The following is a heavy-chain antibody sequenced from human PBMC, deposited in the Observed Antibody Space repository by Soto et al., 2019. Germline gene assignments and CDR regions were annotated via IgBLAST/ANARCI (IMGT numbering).Heavy chain of an antibody. Sequence: VASVEVSCKASGGTFSSYTISWVRQAPGQGLEWMGGIIPIFGTANYAQKFQGRVTITADESTSTAYMELSSLRSEDTAVYYCARASTNYYDSSGYYSYWGQGTLVTVSS. CDR1: GGTFSSYT. CDR3: ARASTNYYDSSGYYSY. J-gene: IGHJ4*02. D-gene: IGHD3-22*01. CDR2: IIPIFGTA. V-gene: IGHV1-69*13.